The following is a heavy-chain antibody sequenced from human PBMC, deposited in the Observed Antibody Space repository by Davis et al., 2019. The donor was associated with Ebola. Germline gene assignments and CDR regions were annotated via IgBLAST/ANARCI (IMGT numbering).Heavy chain of an antibody. V-gene: IGHV4-34*01. CDR1: GGSFSGYY. Sequence: SETLSLTCAVYGGSFSGYYWSWIRQPPGKGLEWIGEINHSGSTNYNPSLESRVTISVDTSKNQFSLKLSSVTAADTAVYYCARGYLWQYKRFDPWGQGTLVTVSS. D-gene: IGHD6-19*01. J-gene: IGHJ5*02. CDR2: INHSGST. CDR3: ARGYLWQYKRFDP.